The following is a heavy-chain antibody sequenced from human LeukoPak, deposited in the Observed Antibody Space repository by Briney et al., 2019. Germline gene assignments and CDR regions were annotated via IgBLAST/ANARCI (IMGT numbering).Heavy chain of an antibody. V-gene: IGHV3-64*01. Sequence: GSLRLSCAASGFTFSSYSMNWVRQAPGKGLEYVSAMSSNGDNTFYASSVKGRFTISRDNSKNTLYLQMGNLRADDMAVYYCARKVAQGPFDIWGQGTMVTVSS. CDR2: MSSNGDNT. CDR1: GFTFSSYS. J-gene: IGHJ3*02. CDR3: ARKVAQGPFDI. D-gene: IGHD2-15*01.